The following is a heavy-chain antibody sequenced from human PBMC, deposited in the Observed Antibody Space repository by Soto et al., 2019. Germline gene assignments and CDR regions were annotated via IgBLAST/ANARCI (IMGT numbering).Heavy chain of an antibody. Sequence: QVQLVQSGAEVKKPGSSVKVSCKASGGTFSSYAISWVRQAPGQGLEWMGGIIPIFGTANYAQKFQGRVTSIADEATSTAYMELSRLRSEDTAVYYCASGEVIDYCDSSGPLDIWGQGTMVTVSS. CDR1: GGTFSSYA. J-gene: IGHJ3*02. CDR2: IIPIFGTA. V-gene: IGHV1-69*01. D-gene: IGHD3-22*01. CDR3: ASGEVIDYCDSSGPLDI.